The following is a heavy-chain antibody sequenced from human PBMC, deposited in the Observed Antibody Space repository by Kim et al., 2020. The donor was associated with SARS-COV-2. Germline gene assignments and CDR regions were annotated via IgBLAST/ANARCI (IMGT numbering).Heavy chain of an antibody. CDR3: AKQLSGGSSGWYLRLGDV. V-gene: IGHV3-23*01. CDR1: GFTFSSYA. J-gene: IGHJ6*02. D-gene: IGHD6-19*01. Sequence: GGSLRLSCAASGFTFSSYAMSWVRQAPGKGLEWVSAISGSGGSTYYADSVKGRFTISRDNSKNTLYLQMNSLRAEDTAVYYCAKQLSGGSSGWYLRLGDVWGQGTTVTVSS. CDR2: ISGSGGST.